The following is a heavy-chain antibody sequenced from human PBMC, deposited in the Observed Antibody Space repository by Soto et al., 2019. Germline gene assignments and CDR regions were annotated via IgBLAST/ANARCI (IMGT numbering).Heavy chain of an antibody. CDR3: AKYSSTEAEGFTLDY. CDR2: IYYTGSP. J-gene: IGHJ4*02. D-gene: IGHD2-2*01. CDR1: GDSINNYY. V-gene: IGHV4-59*01. Sequence: PSETLSLTCTVSGDSINNYYWSWIRQPPGKRLEWIGYIYYTGSPTYNPSLESRVTMSVDTSKNQFSLKLNSVNAADTAVYYCAKYSSTEAEGFTLDYWGRGNLVTVSS.